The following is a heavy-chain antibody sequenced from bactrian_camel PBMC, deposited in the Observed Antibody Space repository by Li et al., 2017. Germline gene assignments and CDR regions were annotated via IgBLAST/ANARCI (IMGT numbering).Heavy chain of an antibody. Sequence: QLVESGGGSVQSGGSLRLSCTASKLSDFVAWFRQVEGKEREMVAVVRTDNSYSRYADSVKGRFTASVDVAKNTLLLQMNSLKTEDTAMYYCVKEYKDRYDYWGQGTQVTVS. CDR2: VRTDNSYS. CDR3: VKEYKDRYDY. CDR1: KLSDF. V-gene: IGHV3S42*01. J-gene: IGHJ4*01.